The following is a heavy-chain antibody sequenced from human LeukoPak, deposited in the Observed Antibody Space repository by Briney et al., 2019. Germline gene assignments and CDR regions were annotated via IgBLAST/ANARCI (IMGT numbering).Heavy chain of an antibody. V-gene: IGHV3-48*01. CDR3: AESGFDRYYYYMDV. CDR1: GFTFSSYS. J-gene: IGHJ6*03. CDR2: ISSSSSTI. Sequence: GGALRLSCAASGFTFSSYSMNWVRQAPGKGLEWGSYISSSSSTIYYADSVKGRFTISRDNAKNSLYLQMNSLRAEDTAVYYCAESGFDRYYYYMDVWGKGTTVTVSS. D-gene: IGHD5-12*01.